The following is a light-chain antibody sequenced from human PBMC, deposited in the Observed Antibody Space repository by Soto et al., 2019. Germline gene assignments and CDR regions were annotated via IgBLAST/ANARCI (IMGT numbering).Light chain of an antibody. Sequence: DIQMTQSPSSLSASVGDRVTITCRASQTISKYLNWYQHKPGKGPKLLIYGASTLQSGVPSRFSGSGSGTDFTLTISSLQPEDFATYYCQQANSFPLTFGGGTKVDIK. CDR1: QTISKY. CDR3: QQANSFPLT. CDR2: GAS. V-gene: IGKV1-12*01. J-gene: IGKJ4*01.